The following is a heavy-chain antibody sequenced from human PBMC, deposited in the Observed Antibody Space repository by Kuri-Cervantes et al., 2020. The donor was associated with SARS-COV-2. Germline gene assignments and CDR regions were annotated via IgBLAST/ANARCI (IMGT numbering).Heavy chain of an antibody. V-gene: IGHV1-18*01. Sequence: ASVKVSCKASGYTFTSYGIGWVRQAPGQELEWMGWISTYYGDTDYAQSFQDRVTMTTDTSTSTAYMELKSLRSDDTAVYYCARGYGSRSSFDYWGQGTLVTVSS. CDR3: ARGYGSRSSFDY. CDR2: ISTYYGDT. D-gene: IGHD6-13*01. CDR1: GYTFTSYG. J-gene: IGHJ4*02.